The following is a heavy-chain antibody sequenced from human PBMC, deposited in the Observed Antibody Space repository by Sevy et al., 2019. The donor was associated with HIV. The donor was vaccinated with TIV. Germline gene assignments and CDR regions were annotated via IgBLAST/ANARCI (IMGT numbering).Heavy chain of an antibody. CDR1: GFTFSSYE. CDR3: ARDLPPSATTVAHFDC. J-gene: IGHJ4*02. CDR2: ISNSGTSM. Sequence: GGSLRLSCVASGFTFSSYEMNWVRQAPGKGLEWVSYISNSGTSMYYSDSVKGRFTMSRDNARKSLYLQMNSLGAEDTAVYYCARDLPPSATTVAHFDCWGQGTLVTVSS. D-gene: IGHD4-17*01. V-gene: IGHV3-48*03.